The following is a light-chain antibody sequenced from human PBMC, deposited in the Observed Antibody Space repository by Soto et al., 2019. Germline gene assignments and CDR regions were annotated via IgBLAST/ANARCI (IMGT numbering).Light chain of an antibody. V-gene: IGLV2-14*01. Sequence: QSALTQPASVSGSPGQSITISCTGTSSDVGGYNYLSWFQQHPGKAPKLMLYEVSNRPSGVSNRFSGSKSGNTASLTISGLQTEDEADYYCSSYTSRKTWVFGGGTQVTVL. CDR1: SSDVGGYNY. CDR3: SSYTSRKTWV. J-gene: IGLJ3*02. CDR2: EVS.